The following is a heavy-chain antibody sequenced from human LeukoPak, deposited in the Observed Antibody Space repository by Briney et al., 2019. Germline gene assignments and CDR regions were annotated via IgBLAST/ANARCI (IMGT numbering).Heavy chain of an antibody. D-gene: IGHD2-8*01. CDR3: ARDYVDDIPMIKDY. V-gene: IGHV1-46*01. CDR1: GYTFTSYH. J-gene: IGHJ4*02. CDR2: INLSGGST. Sequence: ASVKVSCKASGYTFTSYHMHWVRQAPGQGLEWMGKINLSGGSTTYAQKFQGRVTMTRDTSTSTVYMELSSLRSEDTAVYYCARDYVDDIPMIKDYWGQGTLVTVSS.